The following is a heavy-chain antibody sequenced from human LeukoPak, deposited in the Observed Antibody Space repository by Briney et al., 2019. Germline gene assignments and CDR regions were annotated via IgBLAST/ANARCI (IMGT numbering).Heavy chain of an antibody. J-gene: IGHJ4*02. CDR1: GFTFSSYA. CDR3: AKEVAGTAFDY. Sequence: GGSLRLSCSASGFTFSSYAMNWVRQAPAKGLEWVSGISGSGGRTNYADSVKGRFTISRDNSKNTLYLQMNSLRADDTAVYYCAKEVAGTAFDYWGQGTLVTVSS. CDR2: ISGSGGRT. V-gene: IGHV3-23*01. D-gene: IGHD6-19*01.